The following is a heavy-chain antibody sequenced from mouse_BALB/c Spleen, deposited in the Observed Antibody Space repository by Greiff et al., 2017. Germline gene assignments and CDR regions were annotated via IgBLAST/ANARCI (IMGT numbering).Heavy chain of an antibody. V-gene: IGHV1-14*01. CDR3: ARGNDYDYDGYAMDY. CDR2: INPYNDGT. CDR1: GYTFTSYV. D-gene: IGHD2-4*01. J-gene: IGHJ4*01. Sequence: VQLQQSGPELVKPGASVKMSCKASGYTFTSYVMHWVKQKPGQGLEWIGYINPYNDGTKYNEKFKGKATLTSDKSSSTAYMELSSLTSEDSAVYYCARGNDYDYDGYAMDYWGQGTSVTVSS.